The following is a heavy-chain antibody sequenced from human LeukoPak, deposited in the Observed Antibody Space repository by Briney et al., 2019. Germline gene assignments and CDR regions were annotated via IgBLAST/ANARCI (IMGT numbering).Heavy chain of an antibody. V-gene: IGHV1-18*01. D-gene: IGHD6-13*01. CDR2: ISAYNGNT. J-gene: IGHJ1*01. CDR3: ARDEGLAAAAPTEYFQH. CDR1: GYTFTSYG. Sequence: GASVKVSCKASGYTFTSYGISWVRQAPGQGLEWMGWISAYNGNTNYAQKLQGRVTMTTDTSTSTAYMELRSLRSDDTAVYYCARDEGLAAAAPTEYFQHWGQGTLVTVSS.